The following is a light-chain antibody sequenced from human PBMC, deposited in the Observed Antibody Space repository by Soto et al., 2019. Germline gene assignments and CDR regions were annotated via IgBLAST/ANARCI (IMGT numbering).Light chain of an antibody. CDR1: QDISNY. J-gene: IGKJ2*01. CDR3: QQYDNLPRT. Sequence: DIQMTQSPSSLSASVGDRVTITCQASQDISNYLNWYQQKPGKAPKLLTYDASNLETGVPSRFSGSRSGTDFTFTISSLQPEDIATYYCQQYDNLPRTFGQGTKLEIK. CDR2: DAS. V-gene: IGKV1-33*01.